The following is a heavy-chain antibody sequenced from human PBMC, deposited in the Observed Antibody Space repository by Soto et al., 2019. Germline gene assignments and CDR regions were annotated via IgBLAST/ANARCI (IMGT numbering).Heavy chain of an antibody. J-gene: IGHJ4*02. CDR2: ITDTGGDT. CDR1: GFTFGSRA. Sequence: SGGSLRLSCVASGFTFGSRAMRWVRQAPGEGLEWVSTITDTGGDTKYADSVRGRFTFSRDNSKNTVYLQMSSLRADDSAVYYCARGSKCSYPGSRIFDFWGQGTLVTVSS. D-gene: IGHD2-8*01. V-gene: IGHV3-23*01. CDR3: ARGSKCSYPGSRIFDF.